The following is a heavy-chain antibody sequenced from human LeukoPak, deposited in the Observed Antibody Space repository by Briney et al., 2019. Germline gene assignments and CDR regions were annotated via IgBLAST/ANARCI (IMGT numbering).Heavy chain of an antibody. D-gene: IGHD4-17*01. V-gene: IGHV3-23*01. CDR3: AREMGSTVTVDY. CDR1: GFTSSGHA. Sequence: GGSLRLSCAASGFTSSGHAMKWVRQAPGKGLEWVSSLSGSATITYYADSVKGRFIISRDNAKNSLYLQMNSLRAEDTAVYYCAREMGSTVTVDYWGQGTLDTVSS. J-gene: IGHJ4*02. CDR2: LSGSATIT.